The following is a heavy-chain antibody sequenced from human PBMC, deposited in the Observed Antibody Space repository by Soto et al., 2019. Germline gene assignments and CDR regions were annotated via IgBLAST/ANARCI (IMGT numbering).Heavy chain of an antibody. Sequence: PGESLKISCKGSGYSFSSYWIGWVRQMPGKGLEWMGITHPGDSDTRYSPSFQGQVTISADRSIGSAYLQWSSLKASDTAMYYCARHLEGYGMDVWGQGTTVTVSS. J-gene: IGHJ6*02. CDR3: ARHLEGYGMDV. CDR2: THPGDSDT. V-gene: IGHV5-51*01. CDR1: GYSFSSYW.